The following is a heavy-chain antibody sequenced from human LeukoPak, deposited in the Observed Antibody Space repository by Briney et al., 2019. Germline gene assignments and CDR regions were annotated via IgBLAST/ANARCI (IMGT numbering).Heavy chain of an antibody. J-gene: IGHJ5*02. Sequence: SVKVSCKASGGTFSSYTISWVRQAPGQGLEWMGRIIPILGIANYAQKFQGRVTITAGKSTSTAYMELSSLRSEDTAVYYCARAIVVVPAAMGWFDPWGQGTLVTVSS. CDR1: GGTFSSYT. V-gene: IGHV1-69*02. CDR2: IIPILGIA. D-gene: IGHD2-2*01. CDR3: ARAIVVVPAAMGWFDP.